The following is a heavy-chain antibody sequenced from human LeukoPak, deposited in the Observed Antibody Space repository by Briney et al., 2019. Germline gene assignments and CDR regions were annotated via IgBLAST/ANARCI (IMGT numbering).Heavy chain of an antibody. CDR3: ARDIVRGSYYYYGMDV. CDR2: ISGSGGST. Sequence: PGGSLRLSCAASGFTFSSYAMSWVRQAPGKGLEWVSAISGSGGSTYYADSVKGRFTISRDNSKNTLYLQMNSLRAEDTAVYYCARDIVRGSYYYYGMDVWGQGTTVTVSS. CDR1: GFTFSSYA. V-gene: IGHV3-23*01. D-gene: IGHD3-10*01. J-gene: IGHJ6*02.